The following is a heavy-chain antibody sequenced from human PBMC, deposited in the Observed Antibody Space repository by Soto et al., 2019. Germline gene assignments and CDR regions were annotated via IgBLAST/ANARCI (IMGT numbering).Heavy chain of an antibody. Sequence: EVELVESGGGLVQPGGSLRLSCVASGFTFSSYWMSWVRQAPGKGLEWVADIKEDGSANYYVDSVKGRFTISRDNAKNSGYLQVNSLRCEDTAVYYCARDARVYCIDVKCYWGFDLWGQGTLVTVSS. CDR1: GFTFSSYW. D-gene: IGHD2-15*01. J-gene: IGHJ4*02. CDR3: ARDARVYCIDVKCYWGFDL. CDR2: IKEDGSAN. V-gene: IGHV3-7*01.